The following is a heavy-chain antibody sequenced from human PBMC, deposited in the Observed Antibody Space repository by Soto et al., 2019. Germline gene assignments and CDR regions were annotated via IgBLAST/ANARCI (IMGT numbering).Heavy chain of an antibody. CDR2: ITGSGERT. Sequence: VQLLESGGGLVQPGGSLRLSCAASGFTFSSHAMSWVRQAPGEGPEWVSAITGSGERTFYADSVKGRFTISRDNSKNRLYLQMSTLRAEDTAVYHCAKGVDGYCSSGSCLGYWSDPGGQGTLVTVSS. J-gene: IGHJ5*02. D-gene: IGHD2-2*03. CDR1: GFTFSSHA. V-gene: IGHV3-23*01. CDR3: AKGVDGYCSSGSCLGYWSDP.